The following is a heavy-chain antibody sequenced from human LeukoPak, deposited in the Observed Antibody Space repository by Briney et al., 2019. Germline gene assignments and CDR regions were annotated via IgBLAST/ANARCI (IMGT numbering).Heavy chain of an antibody. J-gene: IGHJ6*03. V-gene: IGHV3-13*01. CDR3: AKGYGWEASYYYYYMDV. CDR1: GFTFRSYD. D-gene: IGHD1-26*01. Sequence: GGSLKLSCAASGFTFRSYDMHWVRQATGKGLEWVSGIGTAGEIYYPGSVKGRFTISRDNSKNTLYLQMNSLRAEDTAVYYCAKGYGWEASYYYYYMDVWGKGTTVTISS. CDR2: IGTAGEI.